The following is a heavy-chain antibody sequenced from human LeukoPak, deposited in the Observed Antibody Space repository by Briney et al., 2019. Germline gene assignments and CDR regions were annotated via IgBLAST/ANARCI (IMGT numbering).Heavy chain of an antibody. CDR2: IWYDGSNK. CDR3: ARDPYYYYDSSGYYPFDY. Sequence: GRSLRLSCAASGFTFSSYGMHWVRQAPGKGLEWVAVIWYDGSNKYYADSVKGRFTISRDNSKNSLYLQMNSLRAEDTAVYYCARDPYYYYDSSGYYPFDYWGQGTLVTVSS. V-gene: IGHV3-33*01. D-gene: IGHD3-22*01. CDR1: GFTFSSYG. J-gene: IGHJ4*02.